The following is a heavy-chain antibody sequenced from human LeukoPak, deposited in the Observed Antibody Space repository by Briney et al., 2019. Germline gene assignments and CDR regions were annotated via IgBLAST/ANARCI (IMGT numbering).Heavy chain of an antibody. V-gene: IGHV1-8*01. J-gene: IGHJ6*03. Sequence: ASVKVSCKASGYTFTSYDINWVRQATGQGLEWMGWMNPNSGNTGYAQKFQGRVTMTRNTSISTAYMELSSLRSEDTAVYYCARGTYSSGWTINYYMDVWGKGTTVTVSS. D-gene: IGHD6-19*01. CDR1: GYTFTSYD. CDR3: ARGTYSSGWTINYYMDV. CDR2: MNPNSGNT.